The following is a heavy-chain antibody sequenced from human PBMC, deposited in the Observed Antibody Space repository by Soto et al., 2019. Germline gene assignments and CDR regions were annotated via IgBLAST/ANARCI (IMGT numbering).Heavy chain of an antibody. CDR1: GFTFSSYG. V-gene: IGHV3-30*18. D-gene: IGHD6-13*01. Sequence: QVQLVESGGGVVQPGRSLRLSCAASGFTFSSYGMHWVRQAAGKGLEWVAVISYDGSNKYYADSVKGRFTISRDNSKNTLYLQMNSLRAEDTAVYYCAKDPLSGIAAAIGWFDPWGQGTLVTVSS. J-gene: IGHJ5*02. CDR2: ISYDGSNK. CDR3: AKDPLSGIAAAIGWFDP.